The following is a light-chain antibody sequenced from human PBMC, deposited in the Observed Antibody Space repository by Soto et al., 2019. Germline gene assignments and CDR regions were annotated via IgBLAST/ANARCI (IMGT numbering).Light chain of an antibody. J-gene: IGLJ2*01. CDR3: AAWDDSLDGRVV. V-gene: IGLV1-44*01. CDR2: SNN. CDR1: SSNIGSNT. Sequence: QSVLTQPPSASGTPGQRVTISCSGSSSNIGSNTVNWYQQLPGTASKLLIYSNNVRPSGVPDRFSGSTSGNSASLAISGLQSEDEADYYCAAWDDSLDGRVVFGGVTKLTVL.